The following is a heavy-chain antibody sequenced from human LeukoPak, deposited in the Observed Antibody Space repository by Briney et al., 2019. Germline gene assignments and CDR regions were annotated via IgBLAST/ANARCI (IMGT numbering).Heavy chain of an antibody. V-gene: IGHV4-30-2*01. CDR2: IYHSGST. Sequence: PSQTLSLTCTVSGGSISSGGYYWSWIRQPPGKGLEWIGYIYHSGSTYYNPSLKSRVTISVDRSKNQFSLKLSSVTAADTAVYYCARGGLAVAGRGVDYWGQGTLVTVSS. CDR3: ARGGLAVAGRGVDY. D-gene: IGHD6-19*01. J-gene: IGHJ4*02. CDR1: GGSISSGGYY.